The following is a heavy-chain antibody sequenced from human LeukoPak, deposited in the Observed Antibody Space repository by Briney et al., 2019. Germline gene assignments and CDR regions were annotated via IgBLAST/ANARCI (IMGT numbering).Heavy chain of an antibody. V-gene: IGHV3-43D*04. J-gene: IGHJ4*02. D-gene: IGHD6-19*01. CDR3: AKGGIAVAGPGWYFDY. CDR1: GFTFDDYA. CDR2: ISWDGGST. Sequence: GSLRLSCAASGFTFDDYAMHWVRQAPGKGLEWVSLISWDGGSTYYADSVKGRFTISRDNSKNSLYLQMNSLRAEDTALYYCAKGGIAVAGPGWYFDYWGQGTLVTVSS.